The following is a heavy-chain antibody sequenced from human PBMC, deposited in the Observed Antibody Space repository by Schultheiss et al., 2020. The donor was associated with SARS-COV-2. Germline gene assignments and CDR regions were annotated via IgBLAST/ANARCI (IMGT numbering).Heavy chain of an antibody. D-gene: IGHD5-18*01. CDR2: ISYDGSNK. CDR1: GFTFSSYA. J-gene: IGHJ4*02. Sequence: GGSLRLSCAASGFTFSSYAMHWVRQAPGKGLEWVAVISYDGSNKYYADSVKGRFTISRDNSKNTLYLQMNSLRAEDTAVYYCARDLTLTWIQLWAFDYWGQGTLVTVSS. CDR3: ARDLTLTWIQLWAFDY. V-gene: IGHV3-30*01.